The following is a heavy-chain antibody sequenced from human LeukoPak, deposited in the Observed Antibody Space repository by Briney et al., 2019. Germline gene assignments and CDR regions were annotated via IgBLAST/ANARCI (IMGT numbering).Heavy chain of an antibody. CDR3: ARVSTRTYHFWSGYYPSDFDY. V-gene: IGHV4-59*01. Sequence: SETLSLTCTVTGGSISSYYWSWIRQPPGKGLEWIGYIYYSGSTNYNPSLKSRVTISVDTSKNQFSLKLSSVTAADTAVYYCARVSTRTYHFWSGYYPSDFDYWGQGTLVTVSS. CDR2: IYYSGST. CDR1: GGSISSYY. J-gene: IGHJ4*02. D-gene: IGHD3-3*01.